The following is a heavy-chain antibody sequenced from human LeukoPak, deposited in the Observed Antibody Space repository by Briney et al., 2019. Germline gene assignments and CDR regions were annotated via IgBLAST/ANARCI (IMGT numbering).Heavy chain of an antibody. CDR1: GYTFTSYY. J-gene: IGHJ5*02. D-gene: IGHD2-2*02. CDR2: INPSGGST. CDR3: ARDGTVVVPAAISTYNWFDP. Sequence: DSVKVSCKASGYTFTSYYMHWVRQAPGQGLEWMGIINPSGGSTSYAQKFQGRVTMTRDTSTSTVYMELSSLRSEDTAVYYCARDGTVVVPAAISTYNWFDPWGQGTLVTVSS. V-gene: IGHV1-46*01.